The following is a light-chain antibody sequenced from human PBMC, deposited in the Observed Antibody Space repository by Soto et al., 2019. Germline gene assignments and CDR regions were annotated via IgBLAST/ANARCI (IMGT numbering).Light chain of an antibody. V-gene: IGKV1-39*01. CDR1: QSISSY. CDR2: AAS. CDR3: QQSYSTPFT. J-gene: IGKJ3*01. Sequence: DLQMTQSPSSLSASVGDRVTITCRASQSISSYLNWYQQKPGKAPKLLIYAASSLQSGVPSRFSGSGSGTDFTLTISSLQPEDFATYYCQQSYSTPFTFGTGTKVDIK.